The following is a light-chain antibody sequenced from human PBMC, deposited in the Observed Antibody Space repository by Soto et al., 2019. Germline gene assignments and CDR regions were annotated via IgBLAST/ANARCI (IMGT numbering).Light chain of an antibody. Sequence: EIVLTQSPGTLSLSPGDRATLSCRAGQSVSSGYLAWYQQKPGQAPRLLIYGTSSRATGIPDRFSGSGSGTDFTLTISRLEQEDFAVYYCQRYGSSPPYTFGQGTKLEVK. CDR3: QRYGSSPPYT. CDR1: QSVSSGY. CDR2: GTS. V-gene: IGKV3-20*01. J-gene: IGKJ2*01.